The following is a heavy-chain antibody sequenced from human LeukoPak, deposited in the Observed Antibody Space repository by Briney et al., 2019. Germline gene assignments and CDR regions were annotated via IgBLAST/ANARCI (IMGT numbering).Heavy chain of an antibody. D-gene: IGHD2-2*01. Sequence: PGGSLRLSCAASGLTFSRYAMSWVRQAPGKGLDWVSGISGSGGSTYYARSVKGRFTISRDNSKNTLYLQMNSLRAEDTAVYYCVSQTSAKAFDYWGQGTLVTVSS. J-gene: IGHJ4*02. V-gene: IGHV3-23*01. CDR3: VSQTSAKAFDY. CDR2: ISGSGGST. CDR1: GLTFSRYA.